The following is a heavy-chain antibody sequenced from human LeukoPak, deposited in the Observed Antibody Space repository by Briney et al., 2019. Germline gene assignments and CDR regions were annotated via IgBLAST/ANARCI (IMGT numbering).Heavy chain of an antibody. J-gene: IGHJ6*03. Sequence: PSGTLSLTCAVSGGSISSSNWWSWVRQPPGKGLEWIGKIYHSGSTNYNPSLKSRVTMSVDTSKNQFSLKLSSVTAADTAVYYCARALYYDFWSGFEIRSYYYMDVWGKGTTVTVSS. V-gene: IGHV4-4*02. CDR3: ARALYYDFWSGFEIRSYYYMDV. CDR2: IYHSGST. D-gene: IGHD3-3*01. CDR1: GGSISSSNW.